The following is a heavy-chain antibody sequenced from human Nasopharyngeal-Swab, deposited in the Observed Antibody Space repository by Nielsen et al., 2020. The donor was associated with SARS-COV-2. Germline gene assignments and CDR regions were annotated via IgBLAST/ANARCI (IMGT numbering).Heavy chain of an antibody. CDR1: GFTFSSYG. Sequence: LSLTCAASGFTFSSYGMQWVRQAPGKGLEWVAVISYDGSNKYYADSVKGRFTISRDNSKNTLYLQMNSLRAEDTAVYYCAKDHLDSSGYYYFYYYYGMDVWGQGTTVTVSS. CDR3: AKDHLDSSGYYYFYYYYGMDV. CDR2: ISYDGSNK. D-gene: IGHD3-22*01. J-gene: IGHJ6*02. V-gene: IGHV3-30*18.